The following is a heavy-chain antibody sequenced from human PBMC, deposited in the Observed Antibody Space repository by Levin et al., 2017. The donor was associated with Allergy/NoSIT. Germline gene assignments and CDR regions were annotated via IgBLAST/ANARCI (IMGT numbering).Heavy chain of an antibody. D-gene: IGHD6-19*01. V-gene: IGHV3-53*01. Sequence: GESLKISCAASGFTVSSHYMSWVRQAPGKGLEWVSVIYSGGSTYYADSVKGRFTISRDNSKNTLYLQMNSLRAEDTAVYYCARAPALYSSGWYYGGGMDVWGQGTTVTVSS. J-gene: IGHJ6*02. CDR1: GFTVSSHY. CDR3: ARAPALYSSGWYYGGGMDV. CDR2: IYSGGST.